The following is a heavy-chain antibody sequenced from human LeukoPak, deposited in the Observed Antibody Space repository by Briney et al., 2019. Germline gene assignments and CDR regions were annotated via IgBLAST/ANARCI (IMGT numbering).Heavy chain of an antibody. J-gene: IGHJ4*02. CDR1: GFTFSSYA. CDR3: ARSPRQWPFDY. D-gene: IGHD6-19*01. CDR2: ISYDGSNK. V-gene: IGHV3-30*04. Sequence: GGSLRLSCAASGFTFSSYAMHWVRQAPGKGLEWVAVISYDGSNKYYADSVKGRFTISRDNSKNTLYLQMNSLRAEDTAVYYCARSPRQWPFDYWGQGTLVTVSS.